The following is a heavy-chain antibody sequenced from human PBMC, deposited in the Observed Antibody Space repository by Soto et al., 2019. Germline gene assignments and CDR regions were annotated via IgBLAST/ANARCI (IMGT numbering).Heavy chain of an antibody. J-gene: IGHJ6*02. CDR3: AKQLGYCSSTRCRDYYYGMDV. V-gene: IGHV3-30*18. CDR2: ISYDGSNK. Sequence: HPGGSLRLSCAASGFTFNNYGMHWVRQAPGKGLEWVAVISYDGSNKYYADSVKGRLTISRDNSKNTLYLQMSSLKAEDTAVYYCAKQLGYCSSTRCRDYYYGMDVWGQGTLVTVSS. CDR1: GFTFNNYG. D-gene: IGHD2-2*01.